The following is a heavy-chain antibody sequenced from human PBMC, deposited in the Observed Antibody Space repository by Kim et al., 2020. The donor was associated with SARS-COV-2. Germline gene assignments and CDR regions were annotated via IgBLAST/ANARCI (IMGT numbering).Heavy chain of an antibody. D-gene: IGHD3-10*01. Sequence: SETLSLTCAVYGGSFSGYYWSWIRQPPGKGLEWIGEINHSGSTNYNPSLKSRVTISVDTSKNQFSLKLSSVTAADTAVYYCARWTMVRGNSKYYYYYYGMDVWGQGTTVTVSS. V-gene: IGHV4-34*01. CDR3: ARWTMVRGNSKYYYYYYGMDV. CDR2: INHSGST. CDR1: GGSFSGYY. J-gene: IGHJ6*02.